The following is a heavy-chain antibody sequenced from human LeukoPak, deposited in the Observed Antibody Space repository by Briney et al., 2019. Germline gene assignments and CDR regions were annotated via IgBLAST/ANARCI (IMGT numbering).Heavy chain of an antibody. CDR2: IWYDGSNK. V-gene: IGHV3-33*01. Sequence: PGRSLRLSCAASGFTFSSYGIHWVRQAPGKGLEWVAFIWYDGSNKYYADSVKGRFTISRDNSKSTLYLQMNGLRAEDTAVYYCASGRYCSGGSCYDAFDIWGQGTMVTVSS. D-gene: IGHD2-15*01. CDR3: ASGRYCSGGSCYDAFDI. J-gene: IGHJ3*02. CDR1: GFTFSSYG.